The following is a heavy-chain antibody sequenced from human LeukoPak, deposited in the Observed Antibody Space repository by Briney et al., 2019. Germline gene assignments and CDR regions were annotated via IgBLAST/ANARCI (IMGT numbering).Heavy chain of an antibody. CDR2: INPGNSDT. J-gene: IGHJ6*03. V-gene: IGHV5-51*01. Sequence: RGESLKISCKGFGSSFTSYWTGGVRKMPGKGLGWRGIINPGNSDTRYSPSFQGQVTISADKSISTAYLQWSSLKASDTAMYYCARNRLDSSGYKSDYYYMDVWGKGTTVTVSS. CDR1: GSSFTSYW. D-gene: IGHD3-22*01. CDR3: ARNRLDSSGYKSDYYYMDV.